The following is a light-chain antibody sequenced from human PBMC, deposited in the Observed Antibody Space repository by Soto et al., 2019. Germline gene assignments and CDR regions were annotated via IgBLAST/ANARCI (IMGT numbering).Light chain of an antibody. J-gene: IGKJ4*01. CDR3: QQRSNWPRT. CDR2: DAS. CDR1: QSVSSY. Sequence: EIVFTQSPSTLSLPPFERTTLSCRASQSVSSYLAWYQQKPGQAPRLLIYDASNRATGIPARFSGSGSGTDFTLTISSLEPEDFAVYYCQQRSNWPRTFGGGTKVDIK. V-gene: IGKV3-11*01.